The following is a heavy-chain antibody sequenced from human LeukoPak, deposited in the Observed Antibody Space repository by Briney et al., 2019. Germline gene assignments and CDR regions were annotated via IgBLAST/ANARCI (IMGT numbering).Heavy chain of an antibody. CDR3: ATNIAVAGTLDY. V-gene: IGHV1-24*01. J-gene: IGHJ4*02. CDR1: GYTFTGYY. Sequence: ASVKVSCKASGYTFTGYYMHWVRQAPRQGLEWMGGFDPEDGETIYAQKFQGRVTMTEDTSTDTAYMELSSLKSEDTAVYYCATNIAVAGTLDYWGQGTLVTVSS. D-gene: IGHD6-19*01. CDR2: FDPEDGET.